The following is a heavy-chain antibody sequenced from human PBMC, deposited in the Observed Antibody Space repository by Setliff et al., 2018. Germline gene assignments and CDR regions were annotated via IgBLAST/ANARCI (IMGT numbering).Heavy chain of an antibody. Sequence: SETLSLTCAAYGGTFSDYHWTRIRQPPGKGLEWIGEINHRGSTNYNPSLKSRATISIDTSKDQFSLKLISMSAADTAVYFCARGRNIAARLLDSWGQGALVTVSS. V-gene: IGHV4-34*01. CDR1: GGTFSDYH. CDR3: ARGRNIAARLLDS. D-gene: IGHD6-6*01. CDR2: INHRGST. J-gene: IGHJ4*02.